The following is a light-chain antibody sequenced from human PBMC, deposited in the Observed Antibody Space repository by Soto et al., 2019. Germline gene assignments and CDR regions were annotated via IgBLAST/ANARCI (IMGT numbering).Light chain of an antibody. CDR2: KAS. V-gene: IGKV1-5*03. CDR3: QQYNRYWT. J-gene: IGKJ1*01. Sequence: DIQMTQSPSTLSASVGDRVTITCRATQSISNSLAWYQQKPGKAPKLLIYKASSLESGVPSRFSGSGSGTEFTPTITNLQPDDFVTYYCQQYNRYWTFGQGTKVEIK. CDR1: QSISNS.